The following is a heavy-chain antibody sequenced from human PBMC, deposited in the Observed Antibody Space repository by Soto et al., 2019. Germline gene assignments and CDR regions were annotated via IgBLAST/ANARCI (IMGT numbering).Heavy chain of an antibody. CDR1: GGSISSGGYY. CDR3: ARVWRAAAGSLAFDI. CDR2: IYYSGST. D-gene: IGHD6-13*01. V-gene: IGHV4-31*03. Sequence: QVQLQESGPGLVKPSQILSLTCTVSGGSISSGGYYWSWIRQHPGKGLEWIGYIYYSGSTYYNPSLKSRVTISVDTSKNQFSLKLSSVTAADTAVYYCARVWRAAAGSLAFDIWGQGTMVTVSS. J-gene: IGHJ3*02.